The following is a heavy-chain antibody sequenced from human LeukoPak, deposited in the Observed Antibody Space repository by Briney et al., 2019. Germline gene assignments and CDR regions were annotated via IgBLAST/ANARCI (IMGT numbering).Heavy chain of an antibody. D-gene: IGHD1-26*01. Sequence: GRSLRLSCAASGFISSSYAMHWVRQAPGKGLEWVAVISYDGSNKYYADSVKGRFTISRDNSKNTLYLQMNSLRAEDTAVYYCARVKYSGSYYVDYWGQGTLVTVSS. CDR3: ARVKYSGSYYVDY. V-gene: IGHV3-30-3*01. CDR1: GFISSSYA. J-gene: IGHJ4*02. CDR2: ISYDGSNK.